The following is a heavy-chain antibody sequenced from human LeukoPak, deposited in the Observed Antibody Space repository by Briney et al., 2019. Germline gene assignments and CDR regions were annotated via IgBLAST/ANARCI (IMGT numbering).Heavy chain of an antibody. Sequence: SETLSLTCTVSGGSVSSGSNYWSWIRQPPGKRLEWIGYIYYSGSTNYNPSLNSRVTISIDTSKNQFSLKLRSVTAADTAIYYCARQGYDILTGYIDAFDIWGQGTMVAVSS. J-gene: IGHJ3*02. CDR1: GGSVSSGSNY. V-gene: IGHV4-61*01. CDR2: IYYSGST. D-gene: IGHD3-9*01. CDR3: ARQGYDILTGYIDAFDI.